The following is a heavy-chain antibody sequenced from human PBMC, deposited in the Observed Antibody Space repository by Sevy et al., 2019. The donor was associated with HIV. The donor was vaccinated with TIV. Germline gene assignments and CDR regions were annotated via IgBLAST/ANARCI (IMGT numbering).Heavy chain of an antibody. CDR1: GYTLTELS. CDR3: ATEGTRGIAAAGTLYYYYGMDV. V-gene: IGHV1-24*01. CDR2: FDPEDGGT. Sequence: ASVKVSCKVSGYTLTELSMHWVRQAPGKGLEWMGGFDPEDGGTIYAQKFQGSVTMTEDSSTDTAYMELSSLRSEDTAVYYCATEGTRGIAAAGTLYYYYGMDVWGQGTTVTVSS. D-gene: IGHD6-13*01. J-gene: IGHJ6*02.